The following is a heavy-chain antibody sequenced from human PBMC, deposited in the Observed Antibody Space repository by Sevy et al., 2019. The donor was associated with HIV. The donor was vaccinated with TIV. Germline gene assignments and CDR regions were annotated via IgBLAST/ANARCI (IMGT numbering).Heavy chain of an antibody. J-gene: IGHJ4*02. CDR1: GFTFSAYA. V-gene: IGHV3-30-3*01. D-gene: IGHD5-12*01. CDR2: IPYDGSNK. CDR3: ARDVGWLQGGYYFDY. Sequence: GGSLRLSCAASGFTFSAYAMHWVRQAPGKGLEWVAVIPYDGSNKYYADSVKGRFTISRDNSKNTLYLQMNSLRADDTAVFFCARDVGWLQGGYYFDYWGQGTVVTVSS.